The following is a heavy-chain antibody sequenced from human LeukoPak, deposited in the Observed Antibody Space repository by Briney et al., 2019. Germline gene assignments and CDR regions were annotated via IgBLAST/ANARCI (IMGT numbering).Heavy chain of an antibody. D-gene: IGHD5-24*01. CDR3: AVKGDGYNVDY. CDR1: GGSFSGYY. V-gene: IGHV4-34*01. CDR2: INHSGST. Sequence: SETLSLTCAVYGGSFSGYYWSWIRQPPGMGLEWIGEINHSGSTNYNPSLKSRVTISVDTSKNQFSLKLSSVTAADTAVYYCAVKGDGYNVDYWGQGTLVTVSS. J-gene: IGHJ4*02.